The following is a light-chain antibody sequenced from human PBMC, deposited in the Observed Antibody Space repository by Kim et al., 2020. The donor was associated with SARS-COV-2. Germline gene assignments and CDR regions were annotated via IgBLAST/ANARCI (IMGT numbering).Light chain of an antibody. Sequence: ENVLTQSPGTLSLSPGDRATLSCRASQRVGASFLAWCQQKPGQGPRLLIYGSSSRAPGVPDRFSGSGFGTDFTLTISRLEPEDFAVYYCHQFDASPTTFGQGTKVDIK. CDR1: QRVGASF. V-gene: IGKV3-20*01. J-gene: IGKJ1*01. CDR3: HQFDASPTT. CDR2: GSS.